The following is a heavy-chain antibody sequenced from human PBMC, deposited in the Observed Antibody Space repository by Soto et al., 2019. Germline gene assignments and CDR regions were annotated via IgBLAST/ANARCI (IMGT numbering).Heavy chain of an antibody. CDR3: AIFFYSXGYYYSG. V-gene: IGHV3-48*02. J-gene: IGHJ6*01. Sequence: GESLSLPCAASGFPFRIYSMNCGLHSPVTVLDLFSCISSSSSTIYYSDSVNCRFTISRYNAXNSLYLQMNSLRDEETAVEYCAIFFYSXGYYYSG. D-gene: IGHD2-21*01. CDR2: ISSSSSTI. CDR1: GFPFRIYS.